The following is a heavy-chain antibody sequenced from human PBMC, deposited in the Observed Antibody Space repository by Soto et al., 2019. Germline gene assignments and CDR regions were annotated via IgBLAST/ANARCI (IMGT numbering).Heavy chain of an antibody. CDR2: IYYSGST. CDR3: ARVYGPRFRGGSGSYYLYYFDY. Sequence: QVQLQESGPGLVKPSETLSLTCTVSGGSISSYYWSWIRQPPGKGLEWIGYIYYSGSTNYNPSLKSRVTISVDTSKNQFSLKLSSVTAADTAVYYCARVYGPRFRGGSGSYYLYYFDYWGQGTLVTVSS. CDR1: GGSISSYY. J-gene: IGHJ4*02. V-gene: IGHV4-59*01. D-gene: IGHD3-10*01.